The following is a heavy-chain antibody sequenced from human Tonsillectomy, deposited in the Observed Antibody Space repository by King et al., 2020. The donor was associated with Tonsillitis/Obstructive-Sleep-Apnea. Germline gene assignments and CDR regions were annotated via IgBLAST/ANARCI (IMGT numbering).Heavy chain of an antibody. CDR3: TKDHSDDFWSGYCFDY. CDR1: GFAFDDFD. CDR2: ISWNSGNI. Sequence: VQLVESGGGLVQPGRSLRLSCAASGFAFDDFDMHWVRQAPGKGLEWVSGISWNSGNIGYADSVKGRFTISRETAKNSLYLQMNSLSAEDTAFYYCTKDHSDDFWSGYCFDYWGQGTLVTVST. V-gene: IGHV3-9*01. D-gene: IGHD3-3*01. J-gene: IGHJ4*02.